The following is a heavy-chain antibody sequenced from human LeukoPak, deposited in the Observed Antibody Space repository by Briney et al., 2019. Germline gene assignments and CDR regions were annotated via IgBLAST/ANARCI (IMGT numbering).Heavy chain of an antibody. CDR1: GFTFSTYA. CDR2: ISGSGGTT. Sequence: GGSLRLSCAASGFTFSTYAMNWVRQAPGRGLECVSIISGSGGTTYYADSVKGRFTISRDNSKSTLYLQMNSLRAEDTAVYYCAKDWGYWGQGTLVTVSS. CDR3: AKDWGY. V-gene: IGHV3-23*01. D-gene: IGHD7-27*01. J-gene: IGHJ4*02.